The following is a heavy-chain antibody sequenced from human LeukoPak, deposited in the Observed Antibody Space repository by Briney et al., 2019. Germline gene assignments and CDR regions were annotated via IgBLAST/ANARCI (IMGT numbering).Heavy chain of an antibody. V-gene: IGHV1-2*02. CDR3: ARDHDYGPDY. D-gene: IGHD4/OR15-4a*01. CDR2: IKPDSGAT. CDR1: GYTFTVHY. J-gene: IGHJ4*02. Sequence: ASAKVSCKASGYTFTVHYMHWLRQAPGQGLEWMGWIKPDSGATNFAQNFQGRVTMTSDTSINTAYMELSSLTSDDTAMYYCARDHDYGPDYWGQGTLVTVSA.